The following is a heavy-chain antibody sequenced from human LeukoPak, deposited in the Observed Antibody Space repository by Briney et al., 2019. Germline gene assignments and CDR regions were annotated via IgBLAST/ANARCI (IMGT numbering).Heavy chain of an antibody. CDR3: ARERRDIVVVPAAIFDY. CDR1: GYTFTGYY. Sequence: GASVKVSCKASGYTFTGYYMHWVRHAPGQGLEWMGWINPNGGGTNYAQKFQGRVTMTRDTSISTAHMELSRLRSDDTAVYYCARERRDIVVVPAAIFDYWGQGTLVTVSS. J-gene: IGHJ4*02. V-gene: IGHV1-2*02. D-gene: IGHD2-2*01. CDR2: INPNGGGT.